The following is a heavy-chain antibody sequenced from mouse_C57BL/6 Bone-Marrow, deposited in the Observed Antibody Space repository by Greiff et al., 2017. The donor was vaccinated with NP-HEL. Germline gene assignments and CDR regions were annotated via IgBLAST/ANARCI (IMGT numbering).Heavy chain of an antibody. Sequence: EVQLQESGAVLVRPGASVKLSCTASGFNITDDYMHWVKQRPEQGLEWIGCIDPDNGDTEYTPKFKGKATITADTSSNTAYLTLTSLTSEDTAVYYCTAARFFDVWGTGTTVTVSA. CDR1: GFNITDDY. J-gene: IGHJ1*03. V-gene: IGHV14-4*01. D-gene: IGHD6-1*01. CDR2: IDPDNGDT. CDR3: TAARFFDV.